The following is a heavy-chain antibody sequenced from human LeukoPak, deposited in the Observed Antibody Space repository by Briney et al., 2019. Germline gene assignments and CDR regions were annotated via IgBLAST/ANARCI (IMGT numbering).Heavy chain of an antibody. CDR1: GSTFSSYA. J-gene: IGHJ4*02. Sequence: PGGSLRLSCAASGSTFSSYAMHWVRQAPGKGLEWVALISYDGSNKYHADSVKGRFTISRDNSKNTLYLQMNSLRAEDTAVYYCARDYTGGHSLEWLLRDWGQGTLVTVSS. CDR2: ISYDGSNK. CDR3: ARDYTGGHSLEWLLRD. D-gene: IGHD3-3*01. V-gene: IGHV3-30-3*01.